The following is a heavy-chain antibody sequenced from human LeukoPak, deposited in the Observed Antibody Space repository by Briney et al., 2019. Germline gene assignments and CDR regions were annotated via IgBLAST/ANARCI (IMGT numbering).Heavy chain of an antibody. CDR3: AGRIAAAGLYYYGMDV. J-gene: IGHJ6*02. V-gene: IGHV4-34*01. D-gene: IGHD6-13*01. CDR1: GGSFSGYY. Sequence: SSETLSLTCAVYGGSFSGYYWSWIRQPPGKGLEWIGEINHSGSTNYNPSLKSRVTISVDTSKNQFSLKLSSVTAADTAVYYCAGRIAAAGLYYYGMDVWGQGTTVTVSS. CDR2: INHSGST.